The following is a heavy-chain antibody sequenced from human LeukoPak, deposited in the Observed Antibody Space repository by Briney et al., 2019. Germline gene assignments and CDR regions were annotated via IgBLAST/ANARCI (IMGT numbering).Heavy chain of an antibody. Sequence: SETLSLTCTISGGSISSYYWSWIRQPAGKGLEWIGRIYTSGSTNYNPSLKSRVTMSVDTSKNQFSLKLSSVTAADTAVYYCARISPVAAAYDYWGQGTLVTVSS. CDR1: GGSISSYY. CDR2: IYTSGST. CDR3: ARISPVAAAYDY. J-gene: IGHJ4*02. V-gene: IGHV4-4*07. D-gene: IGHD6-13*01.